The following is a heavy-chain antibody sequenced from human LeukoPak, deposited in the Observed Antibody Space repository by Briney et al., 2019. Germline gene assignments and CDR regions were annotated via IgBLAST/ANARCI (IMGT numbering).Heavy chain of an antibody. J-gene: IGHJ4*02. CDR3: ARDRWELPLWY. CDR1: GYTFTSYG. D-gene: IGHD1-26*01. V-gene: IGHV1-18*01. Sequence: GASVTVSCKASGYTFTSYGISWVRQAPGQGLEWMGWISAYNGNTNYAQKLQGRVTMPTDTSTSTAYMELRSLRSDDTAVYYCARDRWELPLWYWGQGTLVTVSS. CDR2: ISAYNGNT.